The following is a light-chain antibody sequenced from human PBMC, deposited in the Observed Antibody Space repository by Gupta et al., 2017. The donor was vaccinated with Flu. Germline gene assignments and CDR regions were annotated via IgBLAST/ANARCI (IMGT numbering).Light chain of an antibody. Sequence: QSALTQPASVSGSPGQSITISCTGTSSDVGGYNYVSWYQQHPGKAPKLMIYEVSNRPSGVSNRFSGSKSGNTAPLPIPGLQAEDEAAYYCSSYTSRSTLGVFGVGTKLTVL. V-gene: IGLV2-14*01. CDR2: EVS. CDR1: SSDVGGYNY. J-gene: IGLJ2*01. CDR3: SSYTSRSTLGV.